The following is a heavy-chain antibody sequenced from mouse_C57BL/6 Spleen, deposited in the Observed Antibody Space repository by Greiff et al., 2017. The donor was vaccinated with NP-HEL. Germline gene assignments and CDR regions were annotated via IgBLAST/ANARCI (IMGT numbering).Heavy chain of an antibody. V-gene: IGHV7-3*01. J-gene: IGHJ4*01. Sequence: EVHLVESGGGLVQPGGSLSLSCAASGFTFTDYYMSWVRQPPGKALEWLGFIRNKANGYTTEYSASVKGRFTISRDNSQSILYLQMNYLRAEDSATYYCARSHYDYDDYYAMDYWGQGTSVTVSS. CDR3: ARSHYDYDDYYAMDY. D-gene: IGHD2-4*01. CDR2: IRNKANGYTT. CDR1: GFTFTDYY.